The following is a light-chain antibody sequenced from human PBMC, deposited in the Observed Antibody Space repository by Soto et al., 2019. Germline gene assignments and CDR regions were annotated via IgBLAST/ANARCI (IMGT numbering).Light chain of an antibody. J-gene: IGKJ5*01. CDR3: QQYDNSPMT. Sequence: EIVLTQSAGTLSLSPGYRATLSCRASQTVSNNYLAWCQQKHGQAPRLLIYGVSRRATGTPDRFSGSGYGTDFNLTISGLDPEDFAVYYCQQYDNSPMTFGQGTRLEIK. CDR2: GVS. V-gene: IGKV3-20*01. CDR1: QTVSNNY.